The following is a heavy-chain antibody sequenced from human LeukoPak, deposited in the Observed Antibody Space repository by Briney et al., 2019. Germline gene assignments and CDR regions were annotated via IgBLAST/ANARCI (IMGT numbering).Heavy chain of an antibody. J-gene: IGHJ4*02. CDR1: GFTFSSYG. V-gene: IGHV3-30*18. D-gene: IGHD3-22*01. CDR3: AKDGDYYDSSGDAYYFDY. Sequence: SGGSLRLSCAASGFTFSSYGMHWVRQAPGKGLEWVAVISYDGSNKYYADSVKGRFTISRDNSKNTLYLQMNSLRAEDTAVYYCAKDGDYYDSSGDAYYFDYWGQGTLVTVSS. CDR2: ISYDGSNK.